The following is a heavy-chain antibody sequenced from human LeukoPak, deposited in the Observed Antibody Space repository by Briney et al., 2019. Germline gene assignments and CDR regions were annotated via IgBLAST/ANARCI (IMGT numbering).Heavy chain of an antibody. Sequence: EASVKVSCKASGGTFSSYAISWVRQAPGQGLEWMGGIIPIFGTASYAQKFQGRVTITADKSTSTAYMELSSLRSEDTAVYYCARDSSASIYGDFALTPYYWGQGTLVTVSS. CDR3: ARDSSASIYGDFALTPYY. D-gene: IGHD4-17*01. J-gene: IGHJ4*02. CDR2: IIPIFGTA. CDR1: GGTFSSYA. V-gene: IGHV1-69*06.